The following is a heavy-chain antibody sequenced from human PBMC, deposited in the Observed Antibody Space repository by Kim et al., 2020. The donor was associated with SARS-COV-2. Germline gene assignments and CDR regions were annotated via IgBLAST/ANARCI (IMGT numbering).Heavy chain of an antibody. Sequence: AQRFQGRVTITADESTSTACMELSSLRSEDTAVYYCAREGAAAGTGYFDYWGQGTLVTVSS. D-gene: IGHD6-13*01. V-gene: IGHV1-69*01. J-gene: IGHJ4*02. CDR3: AREGAAAGTGYFDY.